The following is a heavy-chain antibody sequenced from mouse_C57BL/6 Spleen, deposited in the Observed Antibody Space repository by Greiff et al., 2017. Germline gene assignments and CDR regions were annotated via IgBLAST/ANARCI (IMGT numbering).Heavy chain of an antibody. CDR3: ARRFTTVVAPFFDY. CDR1: GFTFSSYG. J-gene: IGHJ2*01. CDR2: ISSGGSYT. V-gene: IGHV5-6*02. D-gene: IGHD1-1*01. Sequence: EVKLVESGGDLVKPGGSLKLSCAASGFTFSSYGMSWVRQTPDKRLEWVATISSGGSYTYYPDSVKGRFTISRDNAKNTLYLQMSSLKSEDTAMYYCARRFTTVVAPFFDYWGQGTTLTVSS.